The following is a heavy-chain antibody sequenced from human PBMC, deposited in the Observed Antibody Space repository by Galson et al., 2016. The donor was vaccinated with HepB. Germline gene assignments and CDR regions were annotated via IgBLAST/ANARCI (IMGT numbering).Heavy chain of an antibody. J-gene: IGHJ4*02. CDR3: AVGYCSTMNCFAGNSGSVAFGS. CDR2: IYYSGKT. Sequence: GKGLEWTGNIYYSGKTCYNPSLKSRLTMSVDTSKNQFSLRLSSVTAADTALYYCAVGYCSTMNCFAGNSGSVAFGSWGQATLVTVSS. V-gene: IGHV4-39*01. D-gene: IGHD2-2*01.